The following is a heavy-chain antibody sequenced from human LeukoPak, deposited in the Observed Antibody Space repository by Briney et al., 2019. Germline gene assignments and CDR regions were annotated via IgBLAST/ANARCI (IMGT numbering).Heavy chain of an antibody. D-gene: IGHD5-12*01. CDR3: ARGGQPPG. Sequence: GASVKVSCKASGYTFTSTYIHWVRQAPGQGLEWMGRLSTNNGATNHAQKFQGRVTMTRDTSITTAYMELTRLTSDDTAVYYCARGGQPPGWGQGTLVTVSS. J-gene: IGHJ4*02. CDR2: LSTNNGAT. CDR1: GYTFTSTY. V-gene: IGHV1-2*06.